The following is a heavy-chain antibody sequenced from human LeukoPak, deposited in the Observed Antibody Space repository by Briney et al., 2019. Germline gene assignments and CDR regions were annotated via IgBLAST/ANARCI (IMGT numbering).Heavy chain of an antibody. CDR1: GGTFSSYA. CDR2: IIPIFGTA. J-gene: IGHJ4*02. V-gene: IGHV1-69*05. CDR3: ARGSVDTAMVPLFDY. D-gene: IGHD5-18*01. Sequence: SVKVSCKASGGTFSSYAISWVRQAPGQGLEWMGGIIPIFGTANYAQKFQGRVTITTDESTSTAYMELSSLRSEDTAVYYCARGSVDTAMVPLFDYWGQGTLVTVSS.